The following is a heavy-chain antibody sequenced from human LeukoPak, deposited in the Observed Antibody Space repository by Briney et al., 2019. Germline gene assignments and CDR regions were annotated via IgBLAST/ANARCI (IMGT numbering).Heavy chain of an antibody. CDR2: ISAYNGNT. V-gene: IGHV1-18*01. J-gene: IGHJ4*02. D-gene: IGHD2-15*01. CDR1: GYTLRRYV. CDR3: ARDLHERVVAAMY. Sequence: ASVQVSCQASGYTLRRYVISWVRQAPGQGLEWMGWISAYNGNTNYAQKLQGRVTMTTDTSTTTAYMELRSLRSDDTAVYYCARDLHERVVAAMYWGQGTLVTVSS.